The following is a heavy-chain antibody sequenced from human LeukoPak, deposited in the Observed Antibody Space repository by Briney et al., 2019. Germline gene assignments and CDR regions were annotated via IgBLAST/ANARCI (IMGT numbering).Heavy chain of an antibody. V-gene: IGHV4-38-2*02. CDR1: GYFISSGYY. Sequence: PSETLSLTCTVSGYFISSGYYWGWIRQSPGKGLEWIGTMFHSGNTYYNPSLNSRVTLSVDTSKNQFSLELNSATAADTAVYYCAKVGYCDAGPCYFDSWGQGTLVTVSS. CDR3: AKVGYCDAGPCYFDS. D-gene: IGHD2-15*01. J-gene: IGHJ4*02. CDR2: MFHSGNT.